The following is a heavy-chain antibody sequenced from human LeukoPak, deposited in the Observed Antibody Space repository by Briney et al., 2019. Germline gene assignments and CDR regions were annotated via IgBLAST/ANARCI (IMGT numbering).Heavy chain of an antibody. CDR1: GYTFISYY. J-gene: IGHJ4*02. V-gene: IGHV1-46*01. D-gene: IGHD4-11*01. CDR2: INPSGGST. Sequence: ASVKVSCKASGYTFISYYMHWVRQAPGQGLEWMGIINPSGGSTRYAQKFQGRVTMTRDTSTSTVYMELSSPRSEDTAVYYWAKDPYSNYFFDLWGQGTLVTVSS. CDR3: AKDPYSNYFFDL.